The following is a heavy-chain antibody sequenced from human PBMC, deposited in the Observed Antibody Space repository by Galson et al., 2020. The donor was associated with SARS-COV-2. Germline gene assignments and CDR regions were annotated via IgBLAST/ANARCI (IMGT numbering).Heavy chain of an antibody. CDR3: ARLTYYYDSSGYFGGYYFDS. Sequence: DSGPTLVKPTQTLTLTCTFSGFSLSTSGVGVGWIRQPQGKALEWLTLIYWNDNKRYSPSLKSRLTITKDTSKNQVVLTMTNVDPVDTATYYCARLTYYYDSSGYFGGYYFDSWGQGTLVTVSS. CDR1: GFSLSTSGVG. V-gene: IGHV2-5*01. J-gene: IGHJ4*02. CDR2: IYWNDNK. D-gene: IGHD3-22*01.